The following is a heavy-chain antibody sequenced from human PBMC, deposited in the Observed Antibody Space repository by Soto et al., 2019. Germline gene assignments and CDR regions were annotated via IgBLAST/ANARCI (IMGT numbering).Heavy chain of an antibody. Sequence: PGGSVRLSCAASGFTFSNYGMSWVRQAPGKGLEWVSSISGSGGRTYYADSVNGRFTISKDNSKNTLYLQTDSLRAEDTAFYYCAKSDCSGGSCYFPFDCWGQGTLVTVSS. CDR1: GFTFSNYG. J-gene: IGHJ4*02. CDR3: AKSDCSGGSCYFPFDC. CDR2: ISGSGGRT. D-gene: IGHD2-15*01. V-gene: IGHV3-23*01.